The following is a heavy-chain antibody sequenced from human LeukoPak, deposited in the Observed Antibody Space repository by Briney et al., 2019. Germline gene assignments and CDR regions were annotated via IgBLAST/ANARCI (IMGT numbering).Heavy chain of an antibody. J-gene: IGHJ4*02. CDR2: IKQDGSVK. CDR3: VKDERSGSYIY. V-gene: IGHV3-7*01. CDR1: GFTFSTYC. D-gene: IGHD1-26*01. Sequence: GGSLRLFCAASGFTFSTYCMTWVRQAPGKGLEWGANIKQDGSVKYYVDSVKGRFTLSRDNYKNSLYLQMDSLRAEDTAVYYCVKDERSGSYIYWGQGTLVTVSS.